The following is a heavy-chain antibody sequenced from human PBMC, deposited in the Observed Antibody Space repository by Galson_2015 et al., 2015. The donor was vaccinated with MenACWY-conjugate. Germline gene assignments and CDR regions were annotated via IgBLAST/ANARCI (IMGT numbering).Heavy chain of an antibody. CDR3: AKTYSTRSTTREPNWSFDL. CDR1: GFIFRSYA. J-gene: IGHJ2*01. V-gene: IGHV3-23*01. D-gene: IGHD2-8*01. CDR2: MSGSGGSR. Sequence: SLRLSCAASGFIFRSYAMSWVRQAPGKGLEWVSAMSGSGGSRNYADSVKGRFTISRDNSKNTLYLQMNSLRAEDTAVYYCAKTYSTRSTTREPNWSFDLWGRGTLVTVSS.